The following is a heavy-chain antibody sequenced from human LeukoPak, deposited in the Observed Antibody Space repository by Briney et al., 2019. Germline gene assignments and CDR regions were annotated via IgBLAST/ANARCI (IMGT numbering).Heavy chain of an antibody. CDR1: GYTFTSYY. J-gene: IGHJ5*02. CDR2: INPSGGST. D-gene: IGHD3-16*02. Sequence: ASVKVSCKAPGYTFTSYYMHWVRQAPGQGLEWMGIINPSGGSTSYAQKFQGRVTMTRDTSTSTVYMELSSLRSEDTAVYYCARDNSVGDIAWWFDPWGQGTLVTVSS. CDR3: ARDNSVGDIAWWFDP. V-gene: IGHV1-46*01.